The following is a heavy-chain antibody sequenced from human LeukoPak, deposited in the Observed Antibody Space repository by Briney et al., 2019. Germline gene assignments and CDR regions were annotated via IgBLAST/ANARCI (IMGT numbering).Heavy chain of an antibody. CDR2: ITNSGSTM. V-gene: IGHV3-11*01. Sequence: PGGSLRLSCAASGFTFSDYHMSWIRQAPGKGLEWVSYITNSGSTMYYSDSVKGRFTISRDNAKNSLYLQMYSLRAEDTAVYYCARGGLFWFDPWGQGTLVTVST. D-gene: IGHD2-21*01. CDR3: ARGGLFWFDP. CDR1: GFTFSDYH. J-gene: IGHJ5*02.